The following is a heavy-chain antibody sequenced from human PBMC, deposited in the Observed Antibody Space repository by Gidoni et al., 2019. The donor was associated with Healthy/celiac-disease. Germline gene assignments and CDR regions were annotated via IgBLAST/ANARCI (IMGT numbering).Heavy chain of an antibody. Sequence: EVQLVESGGGLVQPGGSLRLSCAASGFTFSSYEMNWVRQAPGKGLEWVSYISRSGSTIYYADSVKGRFTISRDNAKNSLYLQMNSLRAEDTAVYYCARMAGNCSGGSCYLTLDYWGQGTLVTVSS. D-gene: IGHD2-15*01. CDR3: ARMAGNCSGGSCYLTLDY. CDR2: ISRSGSTI. V-gene: IGHV3-48*03. J-gene: IGHJ4*02. CDR1: GFTFSSYE.